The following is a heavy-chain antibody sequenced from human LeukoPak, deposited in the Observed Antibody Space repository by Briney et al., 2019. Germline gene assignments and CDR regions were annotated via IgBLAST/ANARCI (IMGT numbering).Heavy chain of an antibody. CDR2: INSDGSST. CDR3: ARDGLYCSSTSCYTYTFDY. CDR1: GFTFSSYW. D-gene: IGHD2-2*02. J-gene: IGHJ4*02. V-gene: IGHV3-74*01. Sequence: GGSLRLSCAASGFTFSSYWMHWVRQAPGKGLVWVPRINSDGSSTSYADSVKGRFTISRDNAKNTLYLQMNSLRAEDTAVYYCARDGLYCSSTSCYTYTFDYWGQGTLVTVSS.